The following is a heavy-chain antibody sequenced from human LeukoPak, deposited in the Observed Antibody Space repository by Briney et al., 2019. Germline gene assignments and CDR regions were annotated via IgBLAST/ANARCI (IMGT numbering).Heavy chain of an antibody. Sequence: ASVKVSCKASGYTFTSYDFNWVRQATGQRPEWMGWMSPNSGDTGYAQKFQDRVTMTRNTSISTAYMELSSLRSDDTAVYYCARGPPNWGYDYWGPGALVTVSS. CDR2: MSPNSGDT. CDR1: GYTFTSYD. V-gene: IGHV1-8*01. CDR3: ARGPPNWGYDY. J-gene: IGHJ4*02. D-gene: IGHD7-27*01.